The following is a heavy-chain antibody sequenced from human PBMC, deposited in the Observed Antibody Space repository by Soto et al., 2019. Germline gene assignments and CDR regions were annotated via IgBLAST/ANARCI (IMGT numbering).Heavy chain of an antibody. Sequence: PGGSLRLSCAASGFTFSSYAMSWVRQAPGKGLEWVSAISGSGGSTYYADSVKGRFTISRDNSKNTLYLQMNSLRAEDTAVYYCAKDHLAAALYYYYGMDVWAQGTTVTVSS. CDR1: GFTFSSYA. D-gene: IGHD6-13*01. CDR2: ISGSGGST. CDR3: AKDHLAAALYYYYGMDV. J-gene: IGHJ6*02. V-gene: IGHV3-23*01.